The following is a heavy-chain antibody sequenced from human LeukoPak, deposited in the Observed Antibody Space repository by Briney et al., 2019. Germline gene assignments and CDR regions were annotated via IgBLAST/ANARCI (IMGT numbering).Heavy chain of an antibody. CDR2: INPNSGGT. J-gene: IGHJ4*02. Sequence: GASVKVSCKASGYTFTGHYMHWVRQAPGQGLEWMGWINPNSGGTNYAQKFQGRVTMTRDTSISTAYMELSRLRSDDTAVYYCATDIVVVPAATGGGGYWGQGTLVTVSS. V-gene: IGHV1-2*02. CDR3: ATDIVVVPAATGGGGY. D-gene: IGHD2-2*01. CDR1: GYTFTGHY.